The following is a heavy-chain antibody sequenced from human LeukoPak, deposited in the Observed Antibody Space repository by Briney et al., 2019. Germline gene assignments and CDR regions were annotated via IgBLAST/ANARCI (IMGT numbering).Heavy chain of an antibody. Sequence: GASVKVSCKASGYTFTGYYMHWVRQAPGQGLEWMGIINPSGGSTSYAQKFQGRVTMTRDMSTSTVYMELSSLRSEDTAVYYCARETDYGDYVLRPRCEWCFDYWGQGTLVTVSS. CDR3: ARETDYGDYVLRPRCEWCFDY. CDR1: GYTFTGYY. V-gene: IGHV1-46*01. J-gene: IGHJ4*02. CDR2: INPSGGST. D-gene: IGHD4-17*01.